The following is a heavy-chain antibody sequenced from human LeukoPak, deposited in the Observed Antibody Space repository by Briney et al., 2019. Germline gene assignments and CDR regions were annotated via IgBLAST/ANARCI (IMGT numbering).Heavy chain of an antibody. J-gene: IGHJ6*02. D-gene: IGHD2-15*01. CDR2: ISGSGGST. Sequence: PGGSLRLSCAASGFTFSSYAMSWVRQAPGKGLEWVSAISGSGGSTYYADSVKGRFTISRDNSKNTLCLQMNSLRAEDTAVYYCAKHPVVVAATRHGMDVWGQGTTVTVSS. CDR3: AKHPVVVAATRHGMDV. V-gene: IGHV3-23*01. CDR1: GFTFSSYA.